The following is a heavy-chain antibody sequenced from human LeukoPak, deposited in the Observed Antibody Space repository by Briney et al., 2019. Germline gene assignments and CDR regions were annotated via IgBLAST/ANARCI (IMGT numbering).Heavy chain of an antibody. J-gene: IGHJ5*02. Sequence: ASVKVSCKASGYTFTSYAMNWVRQAPGQGLEWMGWINTNTGNPTYAQGFTGRFVFSLDTSVSTAYLQISSLKAEDTAVYYCARDSIWYYCDSSGYNPEWFDPWGQGTLVTVSS. CDR3: ARDSIWYYCDSSGYNPEWFDP. CDR1: GYTFTSYA. D-gene: IGHD3-22*01. CDR2: INTNTGNP. V-gene: IGHV7-4-1*02.